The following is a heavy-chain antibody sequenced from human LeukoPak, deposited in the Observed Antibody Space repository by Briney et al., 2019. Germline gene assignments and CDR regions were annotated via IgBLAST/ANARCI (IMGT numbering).Heavy chain of an antibody. J-gene: IGHJ4*02. CDR1: GFTFDDYA. CDR3: AKDRVAAGVTGFDY. V-gene: IGHV3-9*03. Sequence: PGGSLRLSCAASGFTFDDYAMHWVRQAPGKGLEWVSGISWNSGSIGYADSVKGRFTISRDNAKNSLYLQMNSLRAEDMALYYCAKDRVAAGVTGFDYWGQGTLVTVSS. CDR2: ISWNSGSI. D-gene: IGHD6-13*01.